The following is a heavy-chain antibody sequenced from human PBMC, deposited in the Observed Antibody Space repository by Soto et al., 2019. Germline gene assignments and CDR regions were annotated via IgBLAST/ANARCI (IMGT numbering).Heavy chain of an antibody. CDR2: ISGSGGST. V-gene: IGHV3-23*01. J-gene: IGHJ6*02. CDR3: AKVSLGATTITDYYDYGMDV. D-gene: IGHD1-26*01. Sequence: EVQLLESGGGLVQPGGSLRLSCAASGFTFSSYAMSWVRQAPGKGLEWVSAISGSGGSTYYADSVKGRVTISRDNSKNTLYLQMNSLRAEDTAVYYCAKVSLGATTITDYYDYGMDVWGQGTTVTVAS. CDR1: GFTFSSYA.